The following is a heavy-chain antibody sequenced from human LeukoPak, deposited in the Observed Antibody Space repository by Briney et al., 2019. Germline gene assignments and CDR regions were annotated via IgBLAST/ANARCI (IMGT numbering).Heavy chain of an antibody. CDR2: ISRSGDRT. D-gene: IGHD2-15*01. J-gene: IGHJ4*02. CDR3: AKRDNVVVVAAFNS. V-gene: IGHV3-23*01. CDR1: GFTFSSYG. Sequence: GGSLRLSCAASGFTFSSYGMHWVRQAPGKGLEWVSRISRSGDRTDYIDSVKGRFTISRDNSKNTLYLEMTNLRDEDTAVYYCAKRDNVVVVAAFNSWGQGTLVTVSS.